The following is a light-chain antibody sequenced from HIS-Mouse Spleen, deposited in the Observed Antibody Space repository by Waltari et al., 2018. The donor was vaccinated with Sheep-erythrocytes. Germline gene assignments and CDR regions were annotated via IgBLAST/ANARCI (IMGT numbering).Light chain of an antibody. CDR2: EGS. Sequence: QSALTQPASVSGSPGQSITISCTGTSSDVGSYTLLPWYQQHPGKAPKLMSYEGSKRPSGVSNRFSGSKSGNTASLTISGLQAEDEADYYCCSYAGSSTFHVVFGGGTKLTVL. CDR1: SSDVGSYTL. J-gene: IGLJ2*01. V-gene: IGLV2-23*03. CDR3: CSYAGSSTFHVV.